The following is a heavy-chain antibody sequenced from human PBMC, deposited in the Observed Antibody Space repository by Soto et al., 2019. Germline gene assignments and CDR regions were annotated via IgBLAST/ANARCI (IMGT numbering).Heavy chain of an antibody. CDR1: GFTFSSYA. V-gene: IGHV3-23*01. J-gene: IGHJ4*02. CDR3: AKGAWYYDILTGYGYFDY. Sequence: EVQLLESGGGLVQPGGSLRLSCAASGFTFSSYAMSWVRQAPGKGLEWVSGISGSGVSTYYADSVKGRFTIARDNSKNTLYLQMNSLRAEDPAVYYYAKGAWYYDILTGYGYFDYWGQGNLVTVSS. CDR2: ISGSGVST. D-gene: IGHD3-9*01.